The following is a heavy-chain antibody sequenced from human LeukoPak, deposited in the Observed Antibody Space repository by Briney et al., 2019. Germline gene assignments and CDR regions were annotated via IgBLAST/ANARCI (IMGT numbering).Heavy chain of an antibody. CDR2: MNPNSGNT. V-gene: IGHV1-8*03. Sequence: ASVKVSCKASGYTFTSYDINWVRQATGQGLEWMGWMNPNSGNTGYAQKFQGRVTITRNTSISTAYMELRSLRSDDTAVYYCARTHSSGFRELFWFDPWGQGTLVTVSS. D-gene: IGHD6-19*01. CDR3: ARTHSSGFRELFWFDP. CDR1: GYTFTSYD. J-gene: IGHJ5*02.